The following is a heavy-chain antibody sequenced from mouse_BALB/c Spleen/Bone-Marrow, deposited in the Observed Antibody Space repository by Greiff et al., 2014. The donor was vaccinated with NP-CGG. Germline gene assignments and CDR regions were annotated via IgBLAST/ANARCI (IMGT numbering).Heavy chain of an antibody. CDR3: AREGVDYFDY. J-gene: IGHJ2*01. CDR1: GYTFTSYV. Sequence: VQLQESGPELVKPGASVKMSCKASGYTFTSYVMHWVKQKPGQGLEWIGYINPYNDGTKYNEKFKGKATLTSDKSSSTAYLERSSLSAEDAVVYYCAREGVDYFDYWGQGTTLTVSS. CDR2: INPYNDGT. V-gene: IGHV1-14*01.